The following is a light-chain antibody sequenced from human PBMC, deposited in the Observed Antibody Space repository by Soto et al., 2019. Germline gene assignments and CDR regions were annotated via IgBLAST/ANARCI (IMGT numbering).Light chain of an antibody. V-gene: IGKV3-20*01. Sequence: EILLTQSPGALAVSPGEVATLSCRGSQSVRDNLAWYQQKPGQAPRLLIYRASIRATGVPARFSGSGSGTEFTLTISRLEPEDFAVYYCQQYGSSPRWTFGQGTKVEIK. CDR1: QSVRDN. J-gene: IGKJ1*01. CDR2: RAS. CDR3: QQYGSSPRWT.